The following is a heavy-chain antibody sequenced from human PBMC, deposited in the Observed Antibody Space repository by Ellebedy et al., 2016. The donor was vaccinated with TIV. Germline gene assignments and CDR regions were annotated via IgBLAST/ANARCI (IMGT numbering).Heavy chain of an antibody. CDR1: GFTFSSYA. V-gene: IGHV3-23*01. CDR3: ARNVDAFSVYSGMDV. Sequence: GESLKISXAASGFTFSSYAMSWVRQAPGKGLEWVSGISAGGGSTYYADSVKGRFTISRDNSKSTLYLQMNSLRAEDTAVDYCARNVDAFSVYSGMDVWGQGTTVTVSS. D-gene: IGHD2/OR15-2a*01. CDR2: ISAGGGST. J-gene: IGHJ6*02.